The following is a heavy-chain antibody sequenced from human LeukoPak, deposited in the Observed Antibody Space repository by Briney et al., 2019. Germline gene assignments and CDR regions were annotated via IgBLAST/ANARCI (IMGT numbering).Heavy chain of an antibody. CDR2: INHSGST. D-gene: IGHD6-19*01. V-gene: IGHV4-34*01. Sequence: SETLSLTCAVYGGSFGGYYWSWIRQPPGKGLEWIGEINHSGSTNYNPSLKSRVTISVDTSKNQFSLTLSSVTAADTAVYYCARLLYSSGWYGLRWFDPWGQGTLVTVSS. CDR1: GGSFGGYY. CDR3: ARLLYSSGWYGLRWFDP. J-gene: IGHJ5*02.